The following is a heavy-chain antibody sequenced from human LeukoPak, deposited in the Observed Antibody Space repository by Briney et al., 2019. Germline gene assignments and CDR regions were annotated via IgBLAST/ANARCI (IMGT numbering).Heavy chain of an antibody. J-gene: IGHJ3*02. CDR3: ARDLGFLVGATTEHAFDI. V-gene: IGHV1-69*01. D-gene: IGHD1-26*01. Sequence: ASVKVSCKASGGTFSSYAISWVRQAPGQGLEWMGGIIPIFGTANYAQKFQGRVTITADESTSTAYMELSSLRSEDTAVYYCARDLGFLVGATTEHAFDIWGQGTMVTVSS. CDR2: IIPIFGTA. CDR1: GGTFSSYA.